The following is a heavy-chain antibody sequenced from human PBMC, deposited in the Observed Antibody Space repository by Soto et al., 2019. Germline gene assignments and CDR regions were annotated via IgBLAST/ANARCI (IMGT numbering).Heavy chain of an antibody. CDR1: GFTFSSYG. J-gene: IGHJ4*02. CDR2: IWYDGSNK. D-gene: IGHD3-10*01. V-gene: IGHV3-33*01. Sequence: PGGSLRLSCAASGFTFSSYGMHWVRQAPGKGLEWVAVIWYDGSNKYYADSVKGRFTISRDNSKNTLYLQMNSLRAEDTAVYYCARGSSYYYGSGSSPLDYWGQGTLVT. CDR3: ARGSSYYYGSGSSPLDY.